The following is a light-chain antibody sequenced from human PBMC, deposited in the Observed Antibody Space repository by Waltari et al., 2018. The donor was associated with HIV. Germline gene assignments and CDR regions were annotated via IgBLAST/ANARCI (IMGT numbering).Light chain of an antibody. CDR1: QSLTSSY. CDR2: AAS. J-gene: IGKJ4*01. V-gene: IGKV3-20*01. Sequence: EIVLTHSPGTLSLSPGERATLSCRASQSLTSSYLAWYQQKPGQAPRLLIFAASSRATGIPDRFSGSGSGTDFTLTIARLEAEDFAVYYCQQYVNSPVTFGGGTKVEIK. CDR3: QQYVNSPVT.